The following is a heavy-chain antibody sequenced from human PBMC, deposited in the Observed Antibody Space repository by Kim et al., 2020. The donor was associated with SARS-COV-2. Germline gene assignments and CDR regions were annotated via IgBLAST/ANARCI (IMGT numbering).Heavy chain of an antibody. CDR2: IAPSGAT. D-gene: IGHD5-12*01. CDR1: GFTFNSHD. V-gene: IGHV3-23*01. J-gene: IGHJ4*02. Sequence: GGSLRLSCAASGFTFNSHDMSWFRQAPEKGLEWISYIAPSGATFYADSVKGRFTISGDTSKNTVSLQMNSLRAEDTAVYYCARGHVADWVQGTLVTVSS. CDR3: ARGHVAD.